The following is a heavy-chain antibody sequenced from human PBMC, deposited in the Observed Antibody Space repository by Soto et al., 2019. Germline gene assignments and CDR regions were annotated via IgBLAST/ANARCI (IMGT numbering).Heavy chain of an antibody. D-gene: IGHD3-16*01. CDR3: ATNGGHYDYIWGSYLPFDY. J-gene: IGHJ4*02. CDR1: GGSISSSSYY. Sequence: QLQLQESGPGLVKPSETLSLTCTVSGGSISSSSYYWGWIRQPPGKGLEWIGSIYYSGSTYYNPSLKSPVTISVDTSKNQFSLKLSSATAADTAVYYCATNGGHYDYIWGSYLPFDYWGQGTLVTVSS. CDR2: IYYSGST. V-gene: IGHV4-39*01.